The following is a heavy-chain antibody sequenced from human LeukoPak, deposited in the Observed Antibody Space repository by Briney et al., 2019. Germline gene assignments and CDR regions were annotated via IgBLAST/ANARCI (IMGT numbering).Heavy chain of an antibody. D-gene: IGHD5-24*01. CDR2: INPSGGST. Sequence: ASVKVSCKASGYTFTSYYMHWVRQAPGRGLEWMGIINPSGGSTSYAQKFQGRVTMTRDTSASTVYMELSSLRSEDTAVYYCAREEMATIPSWGQGTLVTVSS. CDR3: AREEMATIPS. J-gene: IGHJ4*02. CDR1: GYTFTSYY. V-gene: IGHV1-46*01.